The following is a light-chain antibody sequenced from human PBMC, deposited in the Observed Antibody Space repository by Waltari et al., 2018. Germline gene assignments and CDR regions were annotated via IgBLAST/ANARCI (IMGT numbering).Light chain of an antibody. CDR2: NAS. V-gene: IGKV1-5*03. CDR3: QQYNSYSLLT. J-gene: IGKJ4*01. CDR1: QSSSNW. Sequence: DIQMTQSPSTLSASVGDRVIITCRASQSSSNWLAWYQQKPGKAPKLLIYNASTLESGVPSRFSGSGSGTDFTLTISSLQPDDFATYYCQQYNSYSLLTFGGGTKIEIK.